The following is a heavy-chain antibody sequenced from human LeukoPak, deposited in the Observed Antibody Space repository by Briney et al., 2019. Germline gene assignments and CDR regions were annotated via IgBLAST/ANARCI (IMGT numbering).Heavy chain of an antibody. J-gene: IGHJ4*02. CDR3: ARDRSGLLVFDY. D-gene: IGHD6-19*01. V-gene: IGHV3-74*01. CDR2: INSGGSGT. Sequence: PGGSLRLSCAASGFNFASHWMHWVRQTPGKGLVWVSRINSGGSGTSYADSVEGRFTISRDNAKNTLYLQMNSLRAEDTAVYYCARDRSGLLVFDYWGQGTLVTVSS. CDR1: GFNFASHW.